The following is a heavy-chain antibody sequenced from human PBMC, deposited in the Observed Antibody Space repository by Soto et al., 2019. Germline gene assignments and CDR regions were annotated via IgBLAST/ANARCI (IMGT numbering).Heavy chain of an antibody. J-gene: IGHJ6*02. CDR1: GYTFTSYG. D-gene: IGHD3-22*01. V-gene: IGHV1-18*01. Sequence: ASVKVSCKASGYTFTSYGISWVRQAPGQGLEWMGWISAYNGNTNYAHKLQGRVTMTTDTSASTAYMELRSLRSDDTAVYYCARGKDYYDSSGYYYYYYGMDVWGQGTTVTVS. CDR3: ARGKDYYDSSGYYYYYYGMDV. CDR2: ISAYNGNT.